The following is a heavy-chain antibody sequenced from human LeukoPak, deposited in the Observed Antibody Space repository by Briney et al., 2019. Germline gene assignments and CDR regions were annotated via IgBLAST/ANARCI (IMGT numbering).Heavy chain of an antibody. D-gene: IGHD2-8*01. CDR2: INHGGST. CDR1: GGSFSGYY. J-gene: IGHJ5*02. CDR3: ARHSFRNGDGFDP. V-gene: IGHV4-34*01. Sequence: SETLSLTCAVYGGSFSGYYWSWIRQPPGKGLEWIGEINHGGSTNYNPSLKSRVTISVDTSKNQFSLKLSSVTAADTAVYYCARHSFRNGDGFDPWGQGTLVTVSS.